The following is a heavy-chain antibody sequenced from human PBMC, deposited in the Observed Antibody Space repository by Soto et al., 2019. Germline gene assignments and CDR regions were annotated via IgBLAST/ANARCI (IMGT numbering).Heavy chain of an antibody. CDR1: GFTFSSYA. CDR2: ISGSGGST. CDR3: AKLYSSSWYYFDY. J-gene: IGHJ4*02. V-gene: IGHV3-23*01. Sequence: GGSMRLSCAASGFTFSSYAMSWVRQAPGKGLEWVSAISGSGGSTYYADSVKGRFTISRDNSKNTLYLQMNSLRAEDTAVYYCAKLYSSSWYYFDYWGQGTLVTVSS. D-gene: IGHD6-13*01.